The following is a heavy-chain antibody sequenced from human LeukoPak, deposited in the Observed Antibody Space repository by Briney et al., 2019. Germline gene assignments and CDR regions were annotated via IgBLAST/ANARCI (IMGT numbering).Heavy chain of an antibody. J-gene: IGHJ3*02. Sequence: ASVKVSCKASGYTFTSYYMHWVRQAPGQGLEWMGIINPSGGSTSYAQKFQGRVTMTRDTSTSTVYMELSSLRSEDTAVYYCASAPIWGDAFDIWGQGTMVTVSS. CDR2: INPSGGST. D-gene: IGHD3-16*01. CDR3: ASAPIWGDAFDI. V-gene: IGHV1-46*01. CDR1: GYTFTSYY.